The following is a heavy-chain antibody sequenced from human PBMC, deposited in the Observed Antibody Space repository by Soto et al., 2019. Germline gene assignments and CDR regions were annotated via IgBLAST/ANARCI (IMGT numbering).Heavy chain of an antibody. CDR2: IYYSGST. V-gene: IGHV4-39*07. J-gene: IGHJ4*02. Sequence: PSETLSLTCTVSGGSISSSSYYWGWFRQPPGKGLEWIGSIYYSGSTYYNPSLKSRVTISLDKSKNQFSLKLSSVTAAEPAAYYFTRGKERVAMPTGDCVQGTLVT. CDR3: TRGKERVAMPTGD. CDR1: GGSISSSSYY. D-gene: IGHD2-2*01.